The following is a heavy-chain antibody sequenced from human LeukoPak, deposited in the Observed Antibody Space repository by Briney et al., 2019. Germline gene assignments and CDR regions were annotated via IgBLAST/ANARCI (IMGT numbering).Heavy chain of an antibody. V-gene: IGHV1-2*02. CDR1: GYTFTGYY. CDR2: INPNSGGT. J-gene: IGHJ4*02. Sequence: ASVKVSCKASGYTFTGYYMHWVRQAPGQGLEWMGWINPNSGGTNYAQKFQGRVTMTRNTSISTAYMELSSLRSEDTAVYYCARASSRDYYDSSGYFYWGQGTLVTVSS. CDR3: ARASSRDYYDSSGYFY. D-gene: IGHD3-22*01.